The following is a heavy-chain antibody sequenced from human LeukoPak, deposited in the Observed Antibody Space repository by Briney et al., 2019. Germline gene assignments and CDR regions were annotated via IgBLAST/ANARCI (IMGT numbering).Heavy chain of an antibody. Sequence: SETLSLTCAVYGGSFSGYYWSWIRQPPGKGLEWIGEINHSGSTNYNPSLKSRVTISVDTSKNQFSLKLSSVTAADTAVYYCARVGRHSSSWYGMSYWGQGTLVTVSS. CDR3: ARVGRHSSSWYGMSY. CDR2: INHSGST. CDR1: GGSFSGYY. V-gene: IGHV4-34*01. J-gene: IGHJ4*02. D-gene: IGHD6-13*01.